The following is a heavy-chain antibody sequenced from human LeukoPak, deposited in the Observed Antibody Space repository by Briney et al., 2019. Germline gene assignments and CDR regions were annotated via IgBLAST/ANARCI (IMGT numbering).Heavy chain of an antibody. CDR2: MRPDGGIT. Sequence: APLRPCCSASGSPFTTSDIIWVRGATGQGPEGRGWMRPDGGITVDAQKFQHKVTMTRDNSIRTAYMELSSLRSDDTAVYYCVRGDLPMTVINHAFDLWGQRTRVTVSS. CDR1: GSPFTTSD. J-gene: IGHJ3*01. CDR3: VRGDLPMTVINHAFDL. V-gene: IGHV1-8*01. D-gene: IGHD4-17*01.